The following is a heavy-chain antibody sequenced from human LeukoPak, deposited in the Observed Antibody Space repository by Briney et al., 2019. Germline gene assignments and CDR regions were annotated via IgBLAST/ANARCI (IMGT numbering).Heavy chain of an antibody. D-gene: IGHD2-15*01. CDR1: GCSFTSYW. CDR2: IYPGDSDT. Sequence: GESLKISCKGSGCSFTSYWIGWVRQMPGKGLEWMGIIYPGDSDTRYSPSFQGQVTISADKSISTAYLQWSSLKASDTAMYYCARLGGYCSGGSCWLDPWGQGTLATVSS. CDR3: ARLGGYCSGGSCWLDP. V-gene: IGHV5-51*01. J-gene: IGHJ5*02.